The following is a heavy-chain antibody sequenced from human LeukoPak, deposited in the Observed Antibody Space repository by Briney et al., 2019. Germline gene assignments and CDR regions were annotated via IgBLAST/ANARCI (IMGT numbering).Heavy chain of an antibody. CDR2: ISTTGSHI. CDR3: AKLQSVVIPAAMLGFDY. D-gene: IGHD2-2*01. CDR1: GFTFSTYS. V-gene: IGHV3-21*01. Sequence: GGSLRLSCAASGFTFSTYSMNWVRQAPGKGLEWVSSISTTGSHIYYADSVKGRFTISRDNAKNSLSLQMNSLRAEDTAVYYCAKLQSVVIPAAMLGFDYWGQGILVTVSS. J-gene: IGHJ4*02.